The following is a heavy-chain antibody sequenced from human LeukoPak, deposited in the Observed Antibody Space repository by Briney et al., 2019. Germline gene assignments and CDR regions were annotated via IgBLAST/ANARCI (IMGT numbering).Heavy chain of an antibody. Sequence: SETPSLTCTIPGGSISSSSYYLGWIRQPPGEGLEWIGRLYYSGGTYYKPSLKSRVTISVDTSKNQFSLKLSSVTAADTAVYYCARDCWYYDFWCGSEPGRFDPRGQGTLVTASS. J-gene: IGHJ5*02. CDR3: ARDCWYYDFWCGSEPGRFDP. V-gene: IGHV4-39*07. D-gene: IGHD3-3*01. CDR1: GGSISSSSYY. CDR2: LYYSGGT.